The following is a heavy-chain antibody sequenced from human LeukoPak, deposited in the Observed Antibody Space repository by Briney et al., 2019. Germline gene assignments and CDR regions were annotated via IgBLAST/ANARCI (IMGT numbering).Heavy chain of an antibody. V-gene: IGHV3-11*01. CDR3: AREAVAGSFDL. CDR2: IGGSDNIV. D-gene: IGHD6-19*01. CDR1: GFNFHEFC. Sequence: GGSLRLSCATSGFNFHEFCMSWIRQAPGKGLEWVADIGGSDNIVSYGESVRGRFAISRDFATDSLYLQMDSLRAEDTAVYYCAREAVAGSFDLWGQGTLVTVSS. J-gene: IGHJ5*02.